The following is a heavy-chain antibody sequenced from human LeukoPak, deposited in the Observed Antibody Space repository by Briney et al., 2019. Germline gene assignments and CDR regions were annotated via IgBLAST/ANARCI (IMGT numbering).Heavy chain of an antibody. J-gene: IGHJ6*03. Sequence: ASVKVSCKASGYTFTGYGISWVRQAPGQGLEWMGWISAYNGNTNYAQKLQGRVTTTTDTSTSTAYMELRSLRSDDTAVYYCARSRVDCSSTSCYRDYYYMDVWGKGTTVTVSS. CDR2: ISAYNGNT. D-gene: IGHD2-2*01. V-gene: IGHV1-18*01. CDR3: ARSRVDCSSTSCYRDYYYMDV. CDR1: GYTFTGYG.